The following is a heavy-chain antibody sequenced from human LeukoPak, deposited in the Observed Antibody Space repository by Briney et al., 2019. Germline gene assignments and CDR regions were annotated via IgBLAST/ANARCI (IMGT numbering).Heavy chain of an antibody. CDR1: GGSISNHY. V-gene: IGHV4-59*11. Sequence: SETLSLTCTVSGGSISNHYWTWIRQPPGKGLEWIGYVYYSGSTNYNPSLKSRVTISVDTSKNQSSLKVSSVTAADTAVYYCARGGWTHDSWGQGTLVTVSS. CDR3: ARGGWTHDS. CDR2: VYYSGST. J-gene: IGHJ5*01. D-gene: IGHD6-19*01.